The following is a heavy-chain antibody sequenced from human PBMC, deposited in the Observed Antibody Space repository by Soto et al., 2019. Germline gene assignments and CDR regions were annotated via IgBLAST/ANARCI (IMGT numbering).Heavy chain of an antibody. J-gene: IGHJ6*02. CDR3: AKDRGGSYYYCMDV. CDR1: GFTFSSYA. D-gene: IGHD1-26*01. CDR2: ISGSGGST. Sequence: PGGSLRLSCAASGFTFSSYAMSWVRQAPGKGLEWVSAISGSGGSTYYADSVKGRFTISRDNSKNTLYLQMNSLRAEDTAVYYFAKDRGGSYYYCMDVWGQGTTVTVSS. V-gene: IGHV3-23*01.